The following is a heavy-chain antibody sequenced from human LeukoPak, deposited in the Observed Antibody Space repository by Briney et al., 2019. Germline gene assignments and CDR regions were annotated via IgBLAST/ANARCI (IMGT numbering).Heavy chain of an antibody. V-gene: IGHV1-2*02. CDR3: ARVDWGRAFDI. CDR2: INPNSDAT. CDR1: GYIFTGYY. Sequence: ASVKVSCKASGYIFTGYYLHWVRQAPGQGLKWMGWINPNSDATNYAQNFQGRVTMTRDTSISTAYMDLSSLRSDDTAIYYCARVDWGRAFDIWGQGTMVTVSS. D-gene: IGHD7-27*01. J-gene: IGHJ3*02.